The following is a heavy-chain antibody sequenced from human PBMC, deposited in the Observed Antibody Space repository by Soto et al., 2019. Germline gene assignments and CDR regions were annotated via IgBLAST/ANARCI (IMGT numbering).Heavy chain of an antibody. D-gene: IGHD2-2*01. CDR2: IYPGDSDT. Sequence: SLKISCTGIGYAFTSYWIAWVRQMPGKGLEWVGIIYPGDSDTRYSPSFQGQVTISVDNSITTAYLQWSSLKASDTAMYYCARGYCTTTICDPWFDPWGQGTLVTVSS. CDR1: GYAFTSYW. CDR3: ARGYCTTTICDPWFDP. J-gene: IGHJ5*02. V-gene: IGHV5-51*01.